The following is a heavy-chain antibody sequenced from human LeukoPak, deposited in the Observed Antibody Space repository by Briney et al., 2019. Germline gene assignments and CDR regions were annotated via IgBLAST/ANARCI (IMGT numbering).Heavy chain of an antibody. D-gene: IGHD3-3*01. CDR1: GFTFSSYG. CDR2: IRYDGSNK. J-gene: IGHJ3*02. Sequence: GGSLRLSCAASGFTFSSYGMHWVRQAPGKGLEWVAFIRYDGSNKYYADSVKGRFTISRDNSKNTLYLQMNSLRAEDTAVYYCAKDEHYDFWRGAFDIWGQGTMVTVSS. CDR3: AKDEHYDFWRGAFDI. V-gene: IGHV3-30*02.